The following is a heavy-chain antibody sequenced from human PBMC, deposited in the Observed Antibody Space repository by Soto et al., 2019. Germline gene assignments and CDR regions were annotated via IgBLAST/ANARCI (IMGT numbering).Heavy chain of an antibody. J-gene: IGHJ6*02. D-gene: IGHD1-1*01. CDR1: GFTFSSYS. CDR3: AGEERYSGYHHYRMYV. CDR2: ISGSSSTI. Sequence: GGSLRLSCAASGFTFSSYSMNWVRQAPGKGLEWVSYISGSSSTIYYADSVKGRFTISRDNAKNSLFLQLNSLRAEDSAVYYCAGEERYSGYHHYRMYVWGQGTTVTGSS. V-gene: IGHV3-48*01.